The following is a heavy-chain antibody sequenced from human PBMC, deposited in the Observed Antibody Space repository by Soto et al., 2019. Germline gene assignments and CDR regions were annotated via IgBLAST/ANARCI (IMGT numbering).Heavy chain of an antibody. V-gene: IGHV3-48*03. D-gene: IGHD3-3*01. CDR3: WRDWDFWIDLYRSDAFEL. CDR1: GFTFSSYE. CDR2: ISGSGTII. J-gene: IGHJ3*01. Sequence: GGSLRLSCAASGFTFSSYEMNWVRQAPGKGLEWLSYISGSGTIILYADSVKGRFTISRDNAKNSLYLQMNSLRVEDTAVYYCWRDWDFWIDLYRSDAFELWGQGTMVTVSS.